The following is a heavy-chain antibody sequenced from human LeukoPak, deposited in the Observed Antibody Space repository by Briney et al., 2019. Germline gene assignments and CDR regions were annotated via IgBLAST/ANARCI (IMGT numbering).Heavy chain of an antibody. D-gene: IGHD3-10*01. CDR2: ISAYNGNT. CDR3: ARDDYYGSGSYSGLIDY. Sequence: GASVKVSCKASGYTFTSYGNSWVRQAPGQGLEWMGWISAYNGNTNYAQKLQGRVTMTTDTSTSTAYMELRSLRSDDTAVYYCARDDYYGSGSYSGLIDYWGQGTLVTVSS. J-gene: IGHJ4*02. CDR1: GYTFTSYG. V-gene: IGHV1-18*01.